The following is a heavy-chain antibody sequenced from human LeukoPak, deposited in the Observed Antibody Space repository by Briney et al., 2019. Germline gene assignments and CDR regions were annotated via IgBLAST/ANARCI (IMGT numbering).Heavy chain of an antibody. J-gene: IGHJ4*02. CDR2: ISSSSSTI. CDR3: AKEHHTYYYDSSGYFGYFDY. D-gene: IGHD3-22*01. V-gene: IGHV3-48*01. CDR1: GFTFSSYS. Sequence: GGSLRLSCAASGFTFSSYSMNWVRQAPGKGLEWVSYISSSSSTIYYADSVKGRFTISRDNAKNSLYLQMNSLRAEDTALYYCAKEHHTYYYDSSGYFGYFDYWGQGTLVTVSS.